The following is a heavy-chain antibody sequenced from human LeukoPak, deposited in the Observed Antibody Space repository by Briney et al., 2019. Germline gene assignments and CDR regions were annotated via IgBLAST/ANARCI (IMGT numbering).Heavy chain of an antibody. J-gene: IGHJ3*02. CDR3: ARESRVGGDAFDI. CDR1: GFTFSSYS. CDR2: ISSSSSSYI. Sequence: PGGSLRLSCTASGFTFSSYSMNWVRQAPGKGLEWVSSISSSSSSYIYYADSVKGRFTISRDNAKNSLYLQMNSLRAEDTAVYYCARESRVGGDAFDIWGQGTMVTVSS. D-gene: IGHD1-26*01. V-gene: IGHV3-21*01.